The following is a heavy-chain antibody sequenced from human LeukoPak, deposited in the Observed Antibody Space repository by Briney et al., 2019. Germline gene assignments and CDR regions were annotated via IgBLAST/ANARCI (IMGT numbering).Heavy chain of an antibody. V-gene: IGHV3-64D*06. CDR1: GFTFSSYA. CDR2: ISSNGGST. D-gene: IGHD6-13*01. Sequence: GGSLRLSCSASGFTFSSYAMNWVRQAPGKGLEYVSAISSNGGSTYYADSVKGRFTISRDNSKNTLYLQMSSLRAEDTAVYYCVNRYSSSWYVYWGQGTLVTVSS. J-gene: IGHJ4*02. CDR3: VNRYSSSWYVY.